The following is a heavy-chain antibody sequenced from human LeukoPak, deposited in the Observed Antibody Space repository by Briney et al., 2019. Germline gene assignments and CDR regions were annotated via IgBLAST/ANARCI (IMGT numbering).Heavy chain of an antibody. J-gene: IGHJ4*02. Sequence: LETLSLTCAVYGGSFSGYYWSWIRQPPGKGLEWIGEINHSGSTNYNPSLKSRVTISVDTSKNQFSLKLSSVTAADTAVYYCAEGVGATGFDYWGQGTLVTVSS. D-gene: IGHD1-26*01. CDR1: GGSFSGYY. CDR3: AEGVGATGFDY. V-gene: IGHV4-34*01. CDR2: INHSGST.